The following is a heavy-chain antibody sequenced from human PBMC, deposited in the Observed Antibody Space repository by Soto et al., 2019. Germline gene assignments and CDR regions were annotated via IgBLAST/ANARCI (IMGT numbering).Heavy chain of an antibody. J-gene: IGHJ3*02. Sequence: ASVKVSFKASGYTFTSYGISWVRQAPGQGLEWMGWINPNSGGTNYAQKFQGWVTMTRDTSISTAYMELSRLRSDDTAVYYCAAWIAVAGDDDAFDIWGQGTMVTVSS. V-gene: IGHV1-2*04. CDR2: INPNSGGT. CDR3: AAWIAVAGDDDAFDI. D-gene: IGHD6-19*01. CDR1: GYTFTSYG.